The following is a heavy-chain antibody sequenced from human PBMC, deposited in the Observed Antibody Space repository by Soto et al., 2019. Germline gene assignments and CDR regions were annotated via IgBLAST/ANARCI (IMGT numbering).Heavy chain of an antibody. D-gene: IGHD6-25*01. CDR1: GFTFTSFW. J-gene: IGHJ4*02. CDR2: ITGDGSNT. Sequence: EVQLVESGGGLVQPGGSLRLSCAVSGFTFTSFWMYWVRQAPGKGLMWVSRITGDGSNTVYADSVKGRFTISRDNARNTAYLQVNSLTAEDTAVYYCAGSTSSARLDYWGQGSLVTVSS. CDR3: AGSTSSARLDY. V-gene: IGHV3-74*01.